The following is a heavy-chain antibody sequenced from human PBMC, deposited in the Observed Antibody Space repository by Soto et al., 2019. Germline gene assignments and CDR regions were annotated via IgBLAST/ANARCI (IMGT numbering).Heavy chain of an antibody. J-gene: IGHJ6*02. V-gene: IGHV5-51*01. CDR1: GYTFTDYW. CDR2: IYPGDSDT. Sequence: GESLKISCKGSGYTFTDYWIGWVRQLPGKGLEWMGIIYPGDSDTRYSPSFQGQVTITTDKSTSAAYLQWNTLKASDTAMYYCARGRVGASYYYYGMDVWGQGTTVTVSS. D-gene: IGHD1-26*01. CDR3: ARGRVGASYYYYGMDV.